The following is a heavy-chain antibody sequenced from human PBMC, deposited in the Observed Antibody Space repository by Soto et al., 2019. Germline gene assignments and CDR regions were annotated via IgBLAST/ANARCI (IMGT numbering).Heavy chain of an antibody. Sequence: SETLSLTCTVSGGSISPYYWSWFRQPPGKGLEWIGYVYYTGNTNYNPSLNSRVTISVDTSKSRFSLKLSSVTAADTAVYYCARGRIQLWYPFDYWGQGTLVTVSS. CDR3: ARGRIQLWYPFDY. CDR2: VYYTGNT. V-gene: IGHV4-59*01. J-gene: IGHJ4*02. D-gene: IGHD5-18*01. CDR1: GGSISPYY.